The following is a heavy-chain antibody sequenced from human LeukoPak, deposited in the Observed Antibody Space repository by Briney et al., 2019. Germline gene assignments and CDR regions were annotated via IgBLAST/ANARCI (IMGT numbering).Heavy chain of an antibody. V-gene: IGHV3-74*01. CDR1: EFTFSSYW. J-gene: IGHJ4*02. Sequence: QPGGSLRLSCEASEFTFSSYWMHWVRQAPGKELVWVSRINSDGRTTIYADSVKGRFTISRDNAKNTLYLQMNSLRAEDTAVYYCAREGYYDSSGYSIRFSYWGQGTLVTVSS. D-gene: IGHD3-22*01. CDR2: INSDGRTT. CDR3: AREGYYDSSGYSIRFSY.